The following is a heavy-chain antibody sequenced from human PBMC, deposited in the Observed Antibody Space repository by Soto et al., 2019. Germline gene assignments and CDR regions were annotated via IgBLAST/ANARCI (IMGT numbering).Heavy chain of an antibody. CDR3: ARDSVLTGRSDS. CDR1: GFTFSIYG. V-gene: IGHV3-30-3*01. D-gene: IGHD3-9*01. CDR2: ISYDGSDK. J-gene: IGHJ4*02. Sequence: QVQLVESGGGVVQPGRSLRLSCAASGFTFSIYGMHWVRQAPGKGLEWVALISYDGSDKDYADSVKGRFTIARDNSKNTLYLQMHSLRDEDTAVYSCARDSVLTGRSDSWGQGTLGTVS.